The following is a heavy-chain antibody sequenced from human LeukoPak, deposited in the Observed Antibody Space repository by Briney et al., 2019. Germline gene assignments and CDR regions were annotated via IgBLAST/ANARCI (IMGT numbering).Heavy chain of an antibody. CDR2: ISSSSSYI. V-gene: IGHV3-21*01. CDR3: ARVRDPRQYYYDNSGYRNAFDI. D-gene: IGHD3-22*01. J-gene: IGHJ3*02. Sequence: GGSLRLSCAASGFTFSSYSMNWVRQAPGKGLEWVSSISSSSSYIYYADSVKGRFTISRDNAKNSLYLQMNSLRAEDTAVCYCARVRDPRQYYYDNSGYRNAFDIWGQGTMVTVSS. CDR1: GFTFSSYS.